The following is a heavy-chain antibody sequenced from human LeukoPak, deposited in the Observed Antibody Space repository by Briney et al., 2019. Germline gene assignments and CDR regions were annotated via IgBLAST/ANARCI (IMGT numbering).Heavy chain of an antibody. D-gene: IGHD4-17*01. CDR3: AKHRTSALTGVTIDY. CDR1: GFTFSNYV. V-gene: IGHV3-23*01. CDR2: ISGSGRST. Sequence: TGGSLRLSCAASGFTFSNYVMNWVRQAPGKGLKWVSGISGSGRSTYYADSVKGRFTISRHSSKNTLYLQMNSLRAEDTAVYYCAKHRTSALTGVTIDYWGQGTLVTVSS. J-gene: IGHJ4*02.